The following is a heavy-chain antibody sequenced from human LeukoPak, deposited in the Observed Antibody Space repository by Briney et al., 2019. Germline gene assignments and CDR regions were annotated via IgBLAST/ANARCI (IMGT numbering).Heavy chain of an antibody. V-gene: IGHV4-59*08. J-gene: IGHJ2*01. D-gene: IGHD3-22*01. Sequence: SETLSLTCTVSGGSISSYYWSWIRQPPGKGLEWIGYIYTTGNTNYNPSLKGRVTISADTSKNQFSLKLNSVTAADTAVYYCARHRKSFYNSSGSRFFDLWGRGTLVTVSS. CDR2: IYTTGNT. CDR1: GGSISSYY. CDR3: ARHRKSFYNSSGSRFFDL.